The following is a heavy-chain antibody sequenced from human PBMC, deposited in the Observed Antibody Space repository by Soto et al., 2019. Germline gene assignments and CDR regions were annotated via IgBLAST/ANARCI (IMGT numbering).Heavy chain of an antibody. D-gene: IGHD5-18*01. J-gene: IGHJ3*02. CDR3: TTESSVNTAMPGRDAFDI. CDR1: GFTFSNAW. Sequence: GGSLRLSCAASGFTFSNAWMNWVRQAPGKGLEWVGRIKSKTDGGTTDNPAPVKGRFTISRDDSKNTLYLQMNSLKPEDTAVYYCTTESSVNTAMPGRDAFDIWGQGTMVTVSS. CDR2: IKSKTDGGTT. V-gene: IGHV3-15*07.